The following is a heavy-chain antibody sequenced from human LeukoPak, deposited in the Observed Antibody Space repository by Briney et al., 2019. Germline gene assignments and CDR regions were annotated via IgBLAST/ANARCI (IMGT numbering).Heavy chain of an antibody. Sequence: GGSLRLSCAASGFTFSSYGMHWVRQAPGKGLEWVAVISYDGSNKYYADSVKGRFTISRDNSKNTLYLQMNSLRAEDTAVYYCARDVAPSYYGDTPGGFDYWGQGILVTVSS. CDR3: ARDVAPSYYGDTPGGFDY. CDR1: GFTFSSYG. J-gene: IGHJ4*02. CDR2: ISYDGSNK. V-gene: IGHV3-30*03. D-gene: IGHD4-17*01.